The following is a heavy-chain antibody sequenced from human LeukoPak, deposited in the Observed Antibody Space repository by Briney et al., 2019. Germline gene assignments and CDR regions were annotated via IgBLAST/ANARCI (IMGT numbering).Heavy chain of an antibody. CDR3: ASGPGYSSGWTGFVC. D-gene: IGHD6-19*01. J-gene: IGHJ4*02. Sequence: GASVKVSCKASGYTFTGYYMHWVRQAPGQGLEWMGWINPNSGGTNYAQKFQGRVTMTRDTSISTAYMELSRLRSDDTAVYYCASGPGYSSGWTGFVCWGQGTLSPSPQ. CDR2: INPNSGGT. CDR1: GYTFTGYY. V-gene: IGHV1-2*02.